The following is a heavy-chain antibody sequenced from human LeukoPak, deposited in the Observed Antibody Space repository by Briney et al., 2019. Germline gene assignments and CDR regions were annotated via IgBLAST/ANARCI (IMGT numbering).Heavy chain of an antibody. CDR1: GYIFAIYW. CDR2: IYPGDSDT. CDR3: ARRAPFGSGRIYYFDY. D-gene: IGHD3-10*01. V-gene: IGHV5-51*01. Sequence: GESLKISCKGSGYIFAIYWIGWVRQMPPKGLEWLGIIYPGDSDTTYNPSFQGQVTISADKSTNTAYLQWSSLKASDTAMYYCARRAPFGSGRIYYFDYWGQGTLVTVSS. J-gene: IGHJ4*02.